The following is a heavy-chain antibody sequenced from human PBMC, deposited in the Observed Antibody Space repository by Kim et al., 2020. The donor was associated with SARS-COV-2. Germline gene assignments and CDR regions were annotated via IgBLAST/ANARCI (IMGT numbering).Heavy chain of an antibody. Sequence: SETLSLTCAVYGGSFSGYYWSWIRQPPGKGLEWIGEINHSGSTNYNPSLKSRVTISVDTSKNQFSLKLSSVTAADTAVYYCARALGYSYGYVAWFDPWGQGTLVTVSS. CDR3: ARALGYSYGYVAWFDP. V-gene: IGHV4-34*01. CDR1: GGSFSGYY. J-gene: IGHJ5*02. D-gene: IGHD5-18*01. CDR2: INHSGST.